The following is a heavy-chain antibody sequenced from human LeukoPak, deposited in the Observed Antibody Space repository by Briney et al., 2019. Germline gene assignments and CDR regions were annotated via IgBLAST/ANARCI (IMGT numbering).Heavy chain of an antibody. D-gene: IGHD3-22*01. J-gene: IGHJ4*02. CDR2: IYYSGST. CDR1: GGSISSYY. Sequence: PSETLSLTCTVSGGSISSYYWSWIRQPPGKGLEWIGYIYYSGSTNYNPSLKSRVTISMDTSKNQFSLKLSSVTAADTAVYYCAKDHTYPYDRGYYFDYWGQGTLVTVSS. CDR3: AKDHTYPYDRGYYFDY. V-gene: IGHV4-59*12.